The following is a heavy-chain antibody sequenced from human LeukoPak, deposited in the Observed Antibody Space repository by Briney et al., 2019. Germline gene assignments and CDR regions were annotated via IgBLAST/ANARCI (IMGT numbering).Heavy chain of an antibody. D-gene: IGHD3-22*01. CDR1: GFTFSSCN. J-gene: IGHJ2*01. CDR3: ASSTYYYDSSGTRHWYFDL. CDR2: ISISSTTI. Sequence: PGGSLRLSCAASGFTFSSCNMNWVRQAPGKGLEWVSYISISSTTIYYADSVKGRFTISRDNGKNSLSLQMNSLRAEDTAVYYCASSTYYYDSSGTRHWYFDLWGRGTLVTVSS. V-gene: IGHV3-48*01.